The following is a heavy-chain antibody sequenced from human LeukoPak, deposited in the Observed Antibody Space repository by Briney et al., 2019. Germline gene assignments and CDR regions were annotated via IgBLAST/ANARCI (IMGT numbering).Heavy chain of an antibody. V-gene: IGHV4-34*01. J-gene: IGHJ4*02. D-gene: IGHD5-24*01. Sequence: KSSETLSLTCTVYGGSFSGDYWSWIRQPPGKGLEWIGEINHSGSTNYNPSLKSRVTISVDTSKNQFSLKLSSVTAADTAVYYCARRRWLSAGQAPWGQGTLVTVSS. CDR3: ARRRWLSAGQAP. CDR2: INHSGST. CDR1: GGSFSGDY.